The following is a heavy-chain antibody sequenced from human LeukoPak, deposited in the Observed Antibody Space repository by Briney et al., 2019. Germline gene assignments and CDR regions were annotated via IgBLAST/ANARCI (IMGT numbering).Heavy chain of an antibody. CDR2: IDPSDSYT. V-gene: IGHV5-10-1*01. Sequence: GESLRISCKGSGYSFTSYWISWVRQMPGKGLEWKGRIDPSDSYTNYSPSFQGHVTISADKSISTAYLQWSSLKASDTAMYYCATHVIAAAAAAFDYWGQGTLVTVSS. D-gene: IGHD6-13*01. CDR1: GYSFTSYW. CDR3: ATHVIAAAAAAFDY. J-gene: IGHJ4*02.